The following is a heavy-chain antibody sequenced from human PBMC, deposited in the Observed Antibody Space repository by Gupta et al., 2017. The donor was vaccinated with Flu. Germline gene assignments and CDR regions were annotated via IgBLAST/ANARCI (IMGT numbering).Heavy chain of an antibody. Sequence: QVQLVQSGAEVKKPGSSVKVSCKASGGTFSSYAISWVRQAPGQGLEWMGGIIPIFGTANYAQKFQGRVTITADKSTNTAYMELSSLRSEDTAVYYCAKTLTQQHRMVWFDPWGQGTLVTVSS. CDR3: AKTLTQQHRMVWFDP. CDR1: GGTFSSYA. D-gene: IGHD6-13*01. J-gene: IGHJ5*02. CDR2: IIPIFGTA. V-gene: IGHV1-69*06.